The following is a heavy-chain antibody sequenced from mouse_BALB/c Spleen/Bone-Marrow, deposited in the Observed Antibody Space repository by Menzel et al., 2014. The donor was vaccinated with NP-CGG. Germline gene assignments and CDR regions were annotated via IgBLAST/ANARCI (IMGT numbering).Heavy chain of an antibody. CDR2: IRNKANGYTT. J-gene: IGHJ4*01. CDR3: ARYDGYSDNAMDY. D-gene: IGHD2-3*01. V-gene: IGHV7-3*02. CDR1: GFTFTDYY. Sequence: EVKLMESGGGLVQPGSSLRLSCATSGFTFTDYYMNWVRQPPGKALEWLGFIRNKANGYTTEFSASVKGRFTISRDNSQSIRYLQMNTLRAEDSATYYCARYDGYSDNAMDYWGQGTSVTVSS.